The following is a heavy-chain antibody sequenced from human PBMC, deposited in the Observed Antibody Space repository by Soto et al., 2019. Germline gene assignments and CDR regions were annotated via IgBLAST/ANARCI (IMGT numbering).Heavy chain of an antibody. V-gene: IGHV1-2*02. J-gene: IGHJ4*01. Sequence: ASVKVSCKASGYIFTDYYIHWVRQAPGQGLEWMGWINPNSDDTRYAQKFRGRVTVTMDTSISTAYMDLSRLTSDDTAVYYCARDSAAGAGIGWDCWGQGTLVTVSS. CDR3: ARDSAAGAGIGWDC. CDR2: INPNSDDT. CDR1: GYIFTDYY. D-gene: IGHD6-13*01.